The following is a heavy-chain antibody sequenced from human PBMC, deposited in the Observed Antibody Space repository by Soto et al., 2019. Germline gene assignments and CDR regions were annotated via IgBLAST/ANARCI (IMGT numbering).Heavy chain of an antibody. D-gene: IGHD2-15*01. CDR1: GFTFSSYA. Sequence: AGGSLRLSCAASGFTFSSYAMSWVRQAPGKGLEWVSAISGSGGSTYYADSVKGRFTISRDNSKNTLYLQMNSLRAEDTAVYYCAKLIVVVVAATSGGMDVWGQGTTVTVSS. CDR3: AKLIVVVVAATSGGMDV. V-gene: IGHV3-23*01. CDR2: ISGSGGST. J-gene: IGHJ6*02.